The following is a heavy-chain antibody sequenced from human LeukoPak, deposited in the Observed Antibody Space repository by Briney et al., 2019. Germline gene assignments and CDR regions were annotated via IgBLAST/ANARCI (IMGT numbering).Heavy chain of an antibody. V-gene: IGHV3-74*01. D-gene: IGHD2-21*01. CDR1: GNYW. CDR2: INSDGSWT. CDR3: AKDIWPYIYYHSYGMDV. Sequence: GGSLRLSCAVSGNYWMHWVRQVPGKGLVWVSHINSDGSWTSYADSVKGRFTISKDNANDTAYLKMNSLRAEDTAVYYCAKDIWPYIYYHSYGMDVWGQATTVTVSS. J-gene: IGHJ6*02.